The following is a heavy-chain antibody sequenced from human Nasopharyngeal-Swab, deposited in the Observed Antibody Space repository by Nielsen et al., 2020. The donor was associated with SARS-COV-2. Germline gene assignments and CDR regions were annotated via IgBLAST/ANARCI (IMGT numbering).Heavy chain of an antibody. CDR2: ISSSSSYI. V-gene: IGHV3-21*01. Sequence: GESLKISCAASGFTFSSYSMIWVRQAPGKGLEWVSSISSSSSYIYYADSVKGRFTISRDNAKNSLYLQMNSLRAEDTAVYYCARESSGYSYGYRWGQGTLVTVSS. J-gene: IGHJ4*02. CDR1: GFTFSSYS. D-gene: IGHD5-18*01. CDR3: ARESSGYSYGYR.